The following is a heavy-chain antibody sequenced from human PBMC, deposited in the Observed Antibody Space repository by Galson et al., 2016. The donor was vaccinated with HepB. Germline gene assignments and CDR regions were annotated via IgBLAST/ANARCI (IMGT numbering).Heavy chain of an antibody. V-gene: IGHV4-39*01. D-gene: IGHD6-19*01. CDR3: ARLSAPAGNY. CDR2: SYYSGST. Sequence: SETLSLTCTVSGVSVSSDSYYWSWIRQPPGKGLEWIGSSYYSGSTYYNPSLKSRVTISVDMSKNQFYLKVSSVTAADTAVYYCARLSAPAGNYWGQGTLVTVSS. CDR1: GVSVSSDSYY. J-gene: IGHJ4*02.